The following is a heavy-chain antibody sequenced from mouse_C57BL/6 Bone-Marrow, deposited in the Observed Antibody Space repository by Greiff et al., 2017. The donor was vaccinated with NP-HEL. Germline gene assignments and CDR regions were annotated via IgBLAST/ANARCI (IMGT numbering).Heavy chain of an antibody. V-gene: IGHV5-4*03. CDR1: GFTFSSYA. CDR2: ISDGGSYT. D-gene: IGHD1-1*01. CDR3: AITTVVVVY. J-gene: IGHJ2*01. Sequence: EVKLQESGGGLVKPGGSLKLSCAASGFTFSSYAMSWVRQTPEKRLEWVATISDGGSYTYYPDNVKGRFTISRDNAKNNLYLQMSHLKSEDTAMYYCAITTVVVVYWGQGTTLTVSS.